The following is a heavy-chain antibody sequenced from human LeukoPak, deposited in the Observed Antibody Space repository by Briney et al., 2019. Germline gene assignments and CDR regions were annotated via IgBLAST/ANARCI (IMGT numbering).Heavy chain of an antibody. CDR2: IIPILGIA. V-gene: IGHV1-69*04. CDR1: GGTFSSYA. J-gene: IGHJ4*02. D-gene: IGHD2-21*01. CDR3: ASSGEGGDYTNVGPTEDY. Sequence: SVKVSCKASGGTFSSYAISWVRQAPGQGLEWMGRIIPILGIANYAQKFQGRVTITTDESTSTAYMELSSLRSEDTAVYYCASSGEGGDYTNVGPTEDYWGQGTLVTVSS.